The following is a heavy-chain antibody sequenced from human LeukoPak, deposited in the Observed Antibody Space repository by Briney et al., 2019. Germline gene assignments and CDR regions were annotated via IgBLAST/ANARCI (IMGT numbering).Heavy chain of an antibody. V-gene: IGHV4-34*01. CDR3: ASAQLQSSYYFDY. D-gene: IGHD4-11*01. J-gene: IGHJ4*02. CDR2: INHSGST. CDR1: GGSFSGYY. Sequence: SETLSLTCAVYGGSFSGYYWSWIRQPPGKGLEWIGEINHSGSTNYSPSLKSRVTISVDTSKNQFSLKLSSVTAADTAVYYCASAQLQSSYYFDYWGQGTLVTVSS.